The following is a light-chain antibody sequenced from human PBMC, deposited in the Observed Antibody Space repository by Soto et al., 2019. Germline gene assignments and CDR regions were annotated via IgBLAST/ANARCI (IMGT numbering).Light chain of an antibody. Sequence: EIVMTQSPATLSVSPGERATLSCRVTQSISSNLAWYLQKPGQAPRLLISGASTRATGIPARFSGGGSGTEFTLTISSLQSEDFAVYYCQQYNAWPITFGQGTRLEIK. V-gene: IGKV3-15*01. CDR2: GAS. CDR3: QQYNAWPIT. CDR1: QSISSN. J-gene: IGKJ5*01.